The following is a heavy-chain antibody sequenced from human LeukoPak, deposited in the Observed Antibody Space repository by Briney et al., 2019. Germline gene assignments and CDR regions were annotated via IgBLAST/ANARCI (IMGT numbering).Heavy chain of an antibody. V-gene: IGHV4-4*07. CDR2: IYDNGGT. Sequence: PSETLSLTCTVSGASMKSHYWSWLRQSAEKGLEWIGRIYDNGGTDYNPSLPSRVAVFRDMSRNQVLLNLTSVTAADTAVYFCAKVVRGYFDPWGQGISVIVSS. CDR1: GASMKSHY. CDR3: AKVVRGYFDP. J-gene: IGHJ5*02. D-gene: IGHD5-18*01.